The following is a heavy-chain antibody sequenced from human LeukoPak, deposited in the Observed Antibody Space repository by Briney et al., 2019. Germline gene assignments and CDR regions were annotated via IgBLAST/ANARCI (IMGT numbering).Heavy chain of an antibody. Sequence: SETLSLTCTVSGGSISSYYWSWIRQPPGKGLEWIGYIFYSGSTNYNPSLKSRVTISVDTSKNQFSLKLSSVTVADTAVYYCARGSSSWPYAFDIWGQGAMVTVSS. D-gene: IGHD6-13*01. J-gene: IGHJ3*02. CDR2: IFYSGST. V-gene: IGHV4-59*01. CDR3: ARGSSSWPYAFDI. CDR1: GGSISSYY.